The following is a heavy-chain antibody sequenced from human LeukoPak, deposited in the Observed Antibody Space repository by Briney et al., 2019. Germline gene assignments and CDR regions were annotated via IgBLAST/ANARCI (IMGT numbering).Heavy chain of an antibody. Sequence: GGSLRVSCAASGLTVSSNHMTWVRQVPGKGLEWVSVIYSGGSTDYADSVKGRFTISRDNSKNTVYLQMNSLRAEDTAVYYCARCVAACPSYFDLWGQGTLVTVSS. J-gene: IGHJ4*02. CDR1: GLTVSSNH. D-gene: IGHD6-6*01. V-gene: IGHV3-53*01. CDR2: IYSGGST. CDR3: ARCVAACPSYFDL.